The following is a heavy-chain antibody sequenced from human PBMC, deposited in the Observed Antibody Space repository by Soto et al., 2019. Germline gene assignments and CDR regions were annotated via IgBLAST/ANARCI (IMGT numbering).Heavy chain of an antibody. CDR3: ARGSAEAGTAAIDH. CDR2: ISSSSSYI. J-gene: IGHJ4*02. D-gene: IGHD6-19*01. CDR1: GFTFSNYN. Sequence: EVQLVESGGGLVKPGGSLRLSCAASGFTFSNYNMNWVRQAPGKGLEWVSSISSSSSYIYYADSVKGRFTISRDNAKNSLYLQMNSLRAEDTAAYYCARGSAEAGTAAIDHWGQGTLVTVSS. V-gene: IGHV3-21*01.